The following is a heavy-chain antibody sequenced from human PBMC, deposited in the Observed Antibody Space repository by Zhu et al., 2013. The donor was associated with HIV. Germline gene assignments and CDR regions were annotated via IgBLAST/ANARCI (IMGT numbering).Heavy chain of an antibody. CDR1: GYTFTSYG. CDR2: IIPIFGTA. V-gene: IGHV1-69*01. D-gene: IGHD1-26*01. Sequence: QVQLVQSGAEVKKPGASVKVSCKASGYTFTSYGISWVRQAPGQGLEWMGGIIPIFGTANYAQKFQGRVTITADESTSTVYMELSSLRSEDTAVYYCARGGTNRRQTYSGSHTPPDVWGQGTTVTVSS. CDR3: ARGGTNRRQTYSGSHTPPDV. J-gene: IGHJ6*02.